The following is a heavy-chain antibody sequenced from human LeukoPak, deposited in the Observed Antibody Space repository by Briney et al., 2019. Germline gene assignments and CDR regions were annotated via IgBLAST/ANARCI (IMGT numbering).Heavy chain of an antibody. CDR2: IRSKANNYAT. D-gene: IGHD4-17*01. CDR3: TRLGDSDDYAASDY. J-gene: IGHJ4*02. CDR1: GFTLSGSA. Sequence: GGSLRLSCAASGFTLSGSAVRWVRQASGKGLEWIGRIRSKANNYATAYAASVKGRFTISRDDSKTTAYLQMNRLKTEETAVYYCTRLGDSDDYAASDYWGQGTLVTVSS. V-gene: IGHV3-73*01.